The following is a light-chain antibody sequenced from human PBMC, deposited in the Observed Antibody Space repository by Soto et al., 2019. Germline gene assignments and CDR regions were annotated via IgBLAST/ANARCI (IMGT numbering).Light chain of an antibody. J-gene: IGKJ1*01. V-gene: IGKV3-20*01. CDR3: HQHASSPQK. Sequence: EIVLTQSPDTLSLSPGERATLSCRASQSIASYSLAWYQQKPGQAPRLLIYFASNRATGIPDRFSGSGSGTAFTLTISRLEPEDFAVYFCHQHASSPQKLGQGTKVDIK. CDR1: QSIASYS. CDR2: FAS.